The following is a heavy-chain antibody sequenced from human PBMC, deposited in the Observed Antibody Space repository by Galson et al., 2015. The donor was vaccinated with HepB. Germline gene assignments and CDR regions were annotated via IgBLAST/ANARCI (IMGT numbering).Heavy chain of an antibody. J-gene: IGHJ6*03. CDR1: GYSFTSYW. D-gene: IGHD2-21*01. Sequence: QSGAEVKKPGESLKISCKGSGYSFTSYWIGWVRQMPGKGLEWMGIIYPGDSDTRYSPSFQGQVTISADKSISTAYLQWSSLKASDTAMYYCARVVVSPFKSNYMDVWGKGTTVTVSS. CDR2: IYPGDSDT. CDR3: ARVVVSPFKSNYMDV. V-gene: IGHV5-51*03.